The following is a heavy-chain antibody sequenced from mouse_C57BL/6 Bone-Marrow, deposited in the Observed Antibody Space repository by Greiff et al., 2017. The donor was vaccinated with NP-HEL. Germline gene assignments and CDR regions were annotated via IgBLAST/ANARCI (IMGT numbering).Heavy chain of an antibody. J-gene: IGHJ4*01. CDR3: ARGSMVTLYRYAMDY. CDR1: GFNIKNTY. D-gene: IGHD2-1*01. Sequence: EVQLVESVAELVRPGASVKLSCTASGFNIKNTYMHWVKQRPEQGLEWIGRIDPANGNTKYAPKFQGKATITADTSSNTAYLQLSSLTSEDTAIYYCARGSMVTLYRYAMDYWGQGTSVTVSS. V-gene: IGHV14-3*01. CDR2: IDPANGNT.